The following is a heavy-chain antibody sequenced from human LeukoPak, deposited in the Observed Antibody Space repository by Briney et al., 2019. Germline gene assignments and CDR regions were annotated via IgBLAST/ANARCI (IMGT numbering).Heavy chain of an antibody. V-gene: IGHV3-23*01. CDR2: ISGSGGST. J-gene: IGHJ3*02. CDR3: AKDSTHVVINAFDI. Sequence: GGSLRLSCAASGFTFSSYAMSCVRQAPGKGLEWVSVISGSGGSTYYADSVKGRFTISRDNSKNTLYLQMNSLRAEDTAVYYCAKDSTHVVINAFDIWGQGTMVTVSS. D-gene: IGHD3-22*01. CDR1: GFTFSSYA.